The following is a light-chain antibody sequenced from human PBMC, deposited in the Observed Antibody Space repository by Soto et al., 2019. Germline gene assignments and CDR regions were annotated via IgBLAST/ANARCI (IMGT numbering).Light chain of an antibody. V-gene: IGKV1-33*01. CDR3: QQYQSLPVT. CDR2: EAS. Sequence: DIQMTQSPSSLSASVGDRITITCQASQDISKYLIWYQQTPGKAPKFLIYEASNLERGVPSRFSGSGSGTDFTFTINSLQPEDIATYYCQQYQSLPVTFGPGTKLDIK. J-gene: IGKJ3*01. CDR1: QDISKY.